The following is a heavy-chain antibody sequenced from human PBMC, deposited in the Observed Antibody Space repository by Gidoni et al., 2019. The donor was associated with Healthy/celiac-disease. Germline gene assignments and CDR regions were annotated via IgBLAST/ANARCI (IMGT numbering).Heavy chain of an antibody. CDR2: IYYSGST. D-gene: IGHD3-22*01. CDR1: GGSISSSRYY. V-gene: IGHV4-39*07. J-gene: IGHJ4*02. Sequence: QLQLQESGPGLVKPSEPLSLTCTVAGGSISSSRYYWGWFRQPPGKGLEWIGSIYYSGSTYYNPSLKSRVTISVDTSKNQFSLKLSSVTAADTAVYYCARSARDTPDYYDSSIYYFDYWGQGTLVTVSS. CDR3: ARSARDTPDYYDSSIYYFDY.